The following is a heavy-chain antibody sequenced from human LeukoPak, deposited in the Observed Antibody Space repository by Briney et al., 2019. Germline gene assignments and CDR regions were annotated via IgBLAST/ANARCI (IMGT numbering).Heavy chain of an antibody. V-gene: IGHV3-23*01. CDR1: GFTFSDYA. CDR2: IGGDGRGK. Sequence: GGSLRLSCAASGFTFSDYAVTWVRQAPGEGLEWVSAIGGDGRGKDYADSVKGRFIISRDSSKNTVFLQMNSLRAEDTALYYCARRVGGTPDYWGLGTLVTVSS. D-gene: IGHD1-26*01. CDR3: ARRVGGTPDY. J-gene: IGHJ4*02.